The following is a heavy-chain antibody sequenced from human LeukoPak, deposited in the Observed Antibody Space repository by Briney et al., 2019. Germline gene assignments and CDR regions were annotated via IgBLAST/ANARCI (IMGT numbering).Heavy chain of an antibody. CDR3: AKGTPRRGFDY. CDR1: GFTFDDYG. D-gene: IGHD3-10*01. Sequence: GGSLRLSCAASGFTFDDYGMSWVRQAPGKGLEWVSGINWSGGSTGYADSVKGRFTISRDNSKNTLYLQMNSLRAEDTAVYYCAKGTPRRGFDYWGQGTLVTVSS. V-gene: IGHV3-20*04. J-gene: IGHJ4*02. CDR2: INWSGGST.